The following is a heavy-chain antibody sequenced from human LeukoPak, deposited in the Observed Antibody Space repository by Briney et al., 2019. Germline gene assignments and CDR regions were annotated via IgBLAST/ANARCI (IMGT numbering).Heavy chain of an antibody. J-gene: IGHJ4*02. CDR1: GSTFSSYA. CDR3: AKDGGQWLPITGIDY. CDR2: ISGSGGST. Sequence: PGGSLRLSCAASGSTFSSYAMSWVRQAPGKGLEWVSAISGSGGSTYYADSVKGRFTISRDNSKNTLYLQMNSLRAEDTAVYYCAKDGGQWLPITGIDYWGQGTLVTVSS. V-gene: IGHV3-23*01. D-gene: IGHD3-22*01.